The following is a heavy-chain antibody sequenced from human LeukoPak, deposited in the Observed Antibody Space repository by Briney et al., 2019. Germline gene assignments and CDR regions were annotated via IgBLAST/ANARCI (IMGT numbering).Heavy chain of an antibody. D-gene: IGHD1-1*01. CDR2: ISYDGINK. J-gene: IGHJ4*02. Sequence: PGGSLRLSCAASGFSFSSYAMHWVRQAPGRGLECVAVISYDGINKYYADSVKGRFTISRDNSKSTLYLQLSGLRPEDTAVYFCARDELQGGWNAFMAIDYWGQGTLVAVSS. CDR1: GFSFSSYA. V-gene: IGHV3-30-3*01. CDR3: ARDELQGGWNAFMAIDY.